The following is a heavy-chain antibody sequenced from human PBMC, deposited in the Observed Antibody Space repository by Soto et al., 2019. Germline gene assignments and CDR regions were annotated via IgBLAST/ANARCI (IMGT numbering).Heavy chain of an antibody. J-gene: IGHJ4*02. CDR1: GFTFVGSA. Sequence: GGSLRLSCAASGFTFVGSAMHWVRQASGKGLEWVGHIRSKTNSYATAYAESVKGRFTISRDDPMNTAYLQMNSLKTEDTAVYFCTRQTDAVQWLVVPTDYNFDYWGQGTLVTVSS. V-gene: IGHV3-73*01. D-gene: IGHD6-19*01. CDR2: IRSKTNSYAT. CDR3: TRQTDAVQWLVVPTDYNFDY.